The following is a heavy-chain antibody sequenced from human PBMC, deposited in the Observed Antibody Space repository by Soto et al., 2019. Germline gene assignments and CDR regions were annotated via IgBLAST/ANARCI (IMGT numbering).Heavy chain of an antibody. J-gene: IGHJ4*02. CDR2: VSGSGTST. D-gene: IGHD2-2*02. V-gene: IGHV3-23*01. CDR3: AKDGGYMDTWASDY. CDR1: GLAFAAYG. Sequence: EVRLLESGGGLVQPGESLRLSCTASGLAFAAYGMRWIRRAPGKGLEWVSTVSGSGTSTYYADSVRGRFTISRDNSRNTVYLQMNCLRGEDTAVYYCAKDGGYMDTWASDYWGQGALVTVSS.